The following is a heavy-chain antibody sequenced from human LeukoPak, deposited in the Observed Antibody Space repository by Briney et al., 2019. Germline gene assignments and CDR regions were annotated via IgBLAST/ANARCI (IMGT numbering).Heavy chain of an antibody. CDR2: IWEDGSNI. V-gene: IGHV3-33*01. J-gene: IGHJ4*02. Sequence: PGTSLRLSCAASGFTFSSYGMHWVRQAPGKGLEWVAVIWEDGSNINYADSVKGRFTIPRDNSKNTLYLQMNSLRAEDTAVYYCARVGYSSGWYEYWGQGAPVTVSS. CDR3: ARVGYSSGWYEY. CDR1: GFTFSSYG. D-gene: IGHD6-19*01.